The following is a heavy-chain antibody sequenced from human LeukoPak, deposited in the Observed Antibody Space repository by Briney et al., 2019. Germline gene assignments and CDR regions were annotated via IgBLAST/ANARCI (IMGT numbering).Heavy chain of an antibody. CDR3: ARLSSGSYYYFDY. CDR1: GYSFTNYW. Sequence: GESLKISCKGSGYSFTNYWIGWVRQMPGKGLEWMGIIYPGDSDTRYSPSFQGQVTISADKSISTAYLQWGSLRASDTAMYYCARLSSGSYYYFDYWGQGTLVTVSS. CDR2: IYPGDSDT. D-gene: IGHD1-26*01. V-gene: IGHV5-51*01. J-gene: IGHJ4*02.